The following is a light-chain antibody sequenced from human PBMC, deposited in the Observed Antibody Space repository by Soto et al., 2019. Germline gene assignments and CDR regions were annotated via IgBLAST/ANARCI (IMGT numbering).Light chain of an antibody. CDR1: SSDVGGYNY. V-gene: IGLV2-14*01. Sequence: QSALTQPASVSGSPGQSITISCTGTSSDVGGYNYVSWYQQHPGKAPKLMIYDVSNRPSGVSNRFSGSKSGNTASLTISGLQAEDEADYYCSSYTSSSTGPSLAVFGGGTKLTVL. CDR3: SSYTSSSTGPSLAV. J-gene: IGLJ2*01. CDR2: DVS.